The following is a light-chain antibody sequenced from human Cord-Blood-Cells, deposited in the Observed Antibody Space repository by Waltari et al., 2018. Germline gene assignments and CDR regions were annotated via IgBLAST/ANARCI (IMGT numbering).Light chain of an antibody. CDR3: SSYTSSSTWV. J-gene: IGLJ3*02. Sequence: QSALTQPAAVSVSRGPSITISCTGTSSDVAGYNYFSWYQQHPGKAPNLLIYEVSMRPSGVSNRFSGSKSGNTASLTISGLQAEDEADYYCSSYTSSSTWVFGGGTKLTVL. CDR1: SSDVAGYNY. CDR2: EVS. V-gene: IGLV2-14*01.